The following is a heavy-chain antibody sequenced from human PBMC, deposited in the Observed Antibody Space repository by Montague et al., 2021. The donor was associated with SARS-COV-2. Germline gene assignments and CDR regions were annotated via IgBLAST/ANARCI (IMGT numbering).Heavy chain of an antibody. J-gene: IGHJ4*02. V-gene: IGHV3-23*01. CDR1: GFTFGTYG. Sequence: SLRLSCAGSGFTFGTYGMSWVRQAPGKGLEWVSAISGSGGLTYXXXSXXXRFXISRDNSKNTLYLQMNSLRAEDTAVYYCAKEDYCRGGTCYSGNFDYWGQGTLVTVSS. CDR2: ISGSGGLT. CDR3: AKEDYCRGGTCYSGNFDY. D-gene: IGHD2-15*01.